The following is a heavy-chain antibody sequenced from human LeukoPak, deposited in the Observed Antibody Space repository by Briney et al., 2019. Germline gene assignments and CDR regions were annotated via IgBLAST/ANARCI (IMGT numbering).Heavy chain of an antibody. Sequence: SETLSLTCTVSGGSISSYYWSWIRQPPGKGLEWIGYIYYSGNTNYNPSLKSRVTISVDTSKNQFSLELSSVTAADTAVYYCARGYGDFDYWGQGTLVTVSS. D-gene: IGHD4-17*01. V-gene: IGHV4-59*08. J-gene: IGHJ4*02. CDR1: GGSISSYY. CDR2: IYYSGNT. CDR3: ARGYGDFDY.